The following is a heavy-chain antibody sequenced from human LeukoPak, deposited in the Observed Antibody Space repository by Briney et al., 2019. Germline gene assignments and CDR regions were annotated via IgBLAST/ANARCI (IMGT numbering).Heavy chain of an antibody. CDR3: ARGLRRNRRYYFDY. Sequence: ASVKVSCKASGYTFTSYDINWVRQATGQGLEWMGWMNPNSGNTGYAQKFQGRVTMTRNTSIGTAYMELSSLRSEDTAVYYCARGLRRNRRYYFDYWGQGTLVTVSS. CDR2: MNPNSGNT. D-gene: IGHD4-17*01. J-gene: IGHJ4*02. V-gene: IGHV1-8*01. CDR1: GYTFTSYD.